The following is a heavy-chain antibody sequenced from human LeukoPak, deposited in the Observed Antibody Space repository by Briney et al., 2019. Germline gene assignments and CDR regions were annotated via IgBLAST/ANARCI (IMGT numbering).Heavy chain of an antibody. CDR2: ISSSGNTR. D-gene: IGHD3-16*01. J-gene: IGHJ4*02. CDR3: AWGGMAAFDS. Sequence: KPGGSLRLSCAASGFTFRDYYMSWIRQAPGKGLEWVAYISSSGNTRYYADSVKGRFTISRDNAKNSLYMQMNSLRAEDTAVYYCAWGGMAAFDSWGQGTLVTVSS. V-gene: IGHV3-11*04. CDR1: GFTFRDYY.